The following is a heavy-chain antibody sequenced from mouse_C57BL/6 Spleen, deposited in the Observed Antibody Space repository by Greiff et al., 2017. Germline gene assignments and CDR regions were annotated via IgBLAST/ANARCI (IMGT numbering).Heavy chain of an antibody. CDR1: GFTFSSYG. CDR3: ARGGLYYFDY. CDR2: ISSGGSYT. D-gene: IGHD3-3*01. J-gene: IGHJ2*01. Sequence: EVQLVESGGDLVKPGGSLKLSCAASGFTFSSYGMSWVRQTPDKRLEWVATISSGGSYTYYPDSVKGRFTISRDNAKNTLYLQMSSLKSEDTAMYYCARGGLYYFDYWGQGTTLTVSS. V-gene: IGHV5-6*01.